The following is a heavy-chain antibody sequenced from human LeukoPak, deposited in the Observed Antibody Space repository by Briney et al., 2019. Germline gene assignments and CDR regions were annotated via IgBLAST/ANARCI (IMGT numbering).Heavy chain of an antibody. V-gene: IGHV3-23*01. D-gene: IGHD3-10*01. CDR3: AKAGYYGSGSYYALSWVDY. Sequence: PGGSLRLSCAASGFTFSSYAMSWVRQAPGKGLEWVSAISGSGGSTYYADSVKGRFTISRDNSKNTLYLQMNSLRAEDTAVYYCAKAGYYGSGSYYALSWVDYWGQGTLVTVSS. J-gene: IGHJ4*02. CDR2: ISGSGGST. CDR1: GFTFSSYA.